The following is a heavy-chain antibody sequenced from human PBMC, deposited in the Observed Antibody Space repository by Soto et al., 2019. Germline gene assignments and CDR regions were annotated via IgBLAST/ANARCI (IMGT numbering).Heavy chain of an antibody. CDR1: GHTFTSYW. Sequence: ESLKISCKLSGHTFTSYWIGWVRHMPGKGLEWMGIIYPGDSDTRYSPSFQGQVTISADKSISTAYLQWSSLKASDTAMYYCARQEDYGDYYMDVWGKGTTVTVSS. CDR2: IYPGDSDT. CDR3: ARQEDYGDYYMDV. J-gene: IGHJ6*03. V-gene: IGHV5-51*01. D-gene: IGHD4-17*01.